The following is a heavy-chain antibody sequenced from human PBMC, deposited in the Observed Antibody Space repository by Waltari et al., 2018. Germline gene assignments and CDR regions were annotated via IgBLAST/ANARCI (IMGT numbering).Heavy chain of an antibody. CDR2: IYYSGRV. D-gene: IGHD5-12*01. J-gene: IGHJ5*02. CDR1: GGSMSSGSFY. Sequence: QLQLQESGPGLVRPSETLSLTCSVAGGSMSSGSFYWGWIRQSPGKGFEWIGSIYYSGRVDYKPTLKSRVTRSGDTSMNQFSLELSSVTAADTAVYYCARHWKKSGYRFDPWGQGTLVTVSS. V-gene: IGHV4-39*01. CDR3: ARHWKKSGYRFDP.